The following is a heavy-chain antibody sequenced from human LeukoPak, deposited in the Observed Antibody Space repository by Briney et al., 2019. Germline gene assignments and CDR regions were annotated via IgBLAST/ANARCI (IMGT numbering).Heavy chain of an antibody. J-gene: IGHJ4*02. CDR2: ISYDGSNK. CDR1: GFTFSSYA. V-gene: IGHV3-30-3*02. D-gene: IGHD3-10*01. Sequence: PGRSLRLSCAASGFTFSSYAMHWVRQAPGKGLEWVAVISYDGSNKYYADSVKGRFTISRDNSKNTLYLQMNSLRAEDTAVYYCAKRSRYYYGSGSPDFDYWGQGTLVTVSS. CDR3: AKRSRYYYGSGSPDFDY.